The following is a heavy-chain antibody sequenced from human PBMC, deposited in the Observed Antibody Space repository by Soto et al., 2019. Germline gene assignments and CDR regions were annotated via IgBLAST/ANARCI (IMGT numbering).Heavy chain of an antibody. Sequence: QVQLVQSGPEVKKPGSSVKVSCEASGGTFSNFAVNWVRQAPGQGLEWVGGIIPLFNVAKYAQKFEGRVTIVADDSTSTAYMDLSSLRSDDTAAYYCAASGMDVLGYDYKDTEGLDIWGQGTMVTVSS. CDR3: AASGMDVLGYDYKDTEGLDI. J-gene: IGHJ3*02. D-gene: IGHD4-4*01. CDR1: GGTFSNFA. CDR2: IIPLFNVA. V-gene: IGHV1-69*01.